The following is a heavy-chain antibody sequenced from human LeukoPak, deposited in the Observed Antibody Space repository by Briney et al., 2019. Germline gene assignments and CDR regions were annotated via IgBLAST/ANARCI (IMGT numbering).Heavy chain of an antibody. CDR3: AKDHSGSYFDY. D-gene: IGHD1-26*01. CDR1: GFTFSSYS. CDR2: ISSSSSYI. Sequence: GGSLRLSCAASGFTFSSYSMNWVRQAPGKGLEWVSSISSSSSYIYYADSVKGRFTISRDNSKNTLYLQMNSLRAEDTAVYYCAKDHSGSYFDYWGQGTLVTVSS. J-gene: IGHJ4*02. V-gene: IGHV3-21*01.